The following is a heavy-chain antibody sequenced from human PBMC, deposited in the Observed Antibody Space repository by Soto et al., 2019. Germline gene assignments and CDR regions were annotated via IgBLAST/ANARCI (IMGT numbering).Heavy chain of an antibody. J-gene: IGHJ4*02. CDR2: ISGSSTYK. D-gene: IGHD5-12*01. V-gene: IGHV3-21*01. Sequence: EVQLVESGGGLVKPGASLRLSGAASGFSFSLYNLTWVRQAPGKGLEWVSSISGSSTYKSYADSLKGRFTISRDNAKNSLYLQMNNLRVADTAVYYCARDESSVAVATFFDHWGQGTLVTVSS. CDR1: GFSFSLYN. CDR3: ARDESSVAVATFFDH.